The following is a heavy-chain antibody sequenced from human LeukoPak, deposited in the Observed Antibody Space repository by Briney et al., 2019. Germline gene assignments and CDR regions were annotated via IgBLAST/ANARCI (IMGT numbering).Heavy chain of an antibody. CDR2: IYHSGSA. D-gene: IGHD2-2*02. J-gene: IGHJ4*02. CDR1: GYSITSGYN. Sequence: PSETLSLTCTVSGYSITSGYNLAWIRQPPGKVLEWIGSIYHSGSAYYNPSLKSRVTISVDTSKNQFSLKLSSVTAADTAVYYCVRYCSSTTCYTRVVDYWGQGTLVTVSS. V-gene: IGHV4-38-2*02. CDR3: VRYCSSTTCYTRVVDY.